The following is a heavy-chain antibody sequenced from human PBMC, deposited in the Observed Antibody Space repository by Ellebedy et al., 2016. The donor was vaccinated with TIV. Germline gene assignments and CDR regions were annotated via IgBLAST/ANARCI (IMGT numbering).Heavy chain of an antibody. Sequence: PGGSLRLSCKGSGYSFVSYWTGWARQKPGKGLEWIGVIYPGDSDTKYSPSFQGKVTVSVDKSTNTAYLQWNSLQASDTAMYYCASTVDSSGSGAGRLGHWGQGTLVTVSS. V-gene: IGHV5-51*01. CDR3: ASTVDSSGSGAGRLGH. CDR1: GYSFVSYW. CDR2: IYPGDSDT. J-gene: IGHJ4*02. D-gene: IGHD3-22*01.